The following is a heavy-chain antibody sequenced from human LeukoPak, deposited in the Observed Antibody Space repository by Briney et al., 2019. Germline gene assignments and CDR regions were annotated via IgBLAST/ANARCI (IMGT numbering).Heavy chain of an antibody. CDR1: GFTFSHYG. CDR2: ISYDGSNQ. Sequence: GGSLRLSCAASGFTFSHYGMHWVRQAPGKGLEWVAVISYDGSNQNYADSVKGRFTISRDNSKNTLYVQMNSLRAEDTAVYYCALGYSGNYYFDYWGQGTLVTVSS. V-gene: IGHV3-30*03. CDR3: ALGYSGNYYFDY. J-gene: IGHJ4*02. D-gene: IGHD1-26*01.